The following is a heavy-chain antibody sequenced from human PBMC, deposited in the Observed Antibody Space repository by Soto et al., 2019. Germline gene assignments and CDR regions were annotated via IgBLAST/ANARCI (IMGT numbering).Heavy chain of an antibody. CDR3: ARRDRYCSGGSCFPGAFDI. D-gene: IGHD2-15*01. J-gene: IGHJ3*02. CDR2: IYYSGST. V-gene: IGHV4-59*08. Sequence: SETLSLTCTVSGGSISSYYWSWIRQPPGKGLEWIGYIYYSGSTNYNPSLKSRVTISVDTSKNQFSLKLSSVTAADTAVYYCARRDRYCSGGSCFPGAFDIWGQGTMVTVSS. CDR1: GGSISSYY.